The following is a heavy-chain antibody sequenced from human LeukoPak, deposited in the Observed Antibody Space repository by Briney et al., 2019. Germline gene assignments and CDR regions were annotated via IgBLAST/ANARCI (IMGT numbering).Heavy chain of an antibody. Sequence: SETLSLTCTVSGGSISSYYWSWIRQPPGKGLEWIGYIYYSGSTNYNPSLKSRVTISVDTSKNQFSLKLSSVTAADTAVYYCAREDGDYLGISAFDIWGQGTMATVSS. CDR1: GGSISSYY. V-gene: IGHV4-59*01. D-gene: IGHD4-17*01. CDR2: IYYSGST. J-gene: IGHJ3*02. CDR3: AREDGDYLGISAFDI.